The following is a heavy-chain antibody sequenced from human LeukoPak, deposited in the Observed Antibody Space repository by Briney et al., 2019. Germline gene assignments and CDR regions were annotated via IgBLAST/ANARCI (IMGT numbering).Heavy chain of an antibody. D-gene: IGHD4-11*01. J-gene: IGHJ4*02. CDR3: ARDFWVTTVSTPDY. CDR2: INPRGGST. CDR1: GYTFTRYY. V-gene: IGHV1-46*01. Sequence: ASVKVSCKASGYTFTRYYMHWVRRAPGQGLEWMGIINPRGGSTSYAQKFQGRVTMTRDTSTSTVYVELSSLRSGDTAVYYCARDFWVTTVSTPDYWGQGTLVTVSS.